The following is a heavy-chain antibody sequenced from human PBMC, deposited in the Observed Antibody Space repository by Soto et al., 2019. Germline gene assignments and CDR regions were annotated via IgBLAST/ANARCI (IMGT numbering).Heavy chain of an antibody. CDR3: ARHERFLEWLLFPNYYYYGMDV. CDR2: IDPSDSYT. CDR1: GYSFTSYW. J-gene: IGHJ6*02. D-gene: IGHD3-3*01. V-gene: IGHV5-10-1*01. Sequence: RGESLKISCKGSGYSFTSYWISWVRQMPGKGLEWMGRIDPSDSYTNYSPSFQGHVTISADKSISTAYLQWSSLKASDTAMYYCARHERFLEWLLFPNYYYYGMDVWGQGTTVTVSS.